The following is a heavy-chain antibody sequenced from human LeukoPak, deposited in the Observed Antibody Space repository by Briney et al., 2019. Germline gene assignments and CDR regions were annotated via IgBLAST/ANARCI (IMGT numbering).Heavy chain of an antibody. CDR2: ISSSSSYI. V-gene: IGHV3-21*01. CDR3: ARGDSSSLYYFDY. CDR1: GFTFSSYS. Sequence: GGSLRLSCAASGFTFSSYSMNWVRQAPGKGLEWVSSISSSSSYIYYADSVKGRFTISRDNAKNSLYLQMNSLRAEDTAVYYCARGDSSSLYYFDYWGQGTLVTVSS. J-gene: IGHJ4*02. D-gene: IGHD6-13*01.